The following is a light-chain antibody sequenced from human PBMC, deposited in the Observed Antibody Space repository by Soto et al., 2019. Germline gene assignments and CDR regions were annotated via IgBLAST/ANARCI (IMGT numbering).Light chain of an antibody. Sequence: EIVLTQSPATLSLSPGERATLSCRASQSVSSLLAWCQQKPGQAPRLLIYDASSRATGIPTRFSGSGSGTDFALTSSSLEPEDFAVYYCQQRSNWPLTFGGGTKVEIK. CDR2: DAS. J-gene: IGKJ4*01. V-gene: IGKV3-11*01. CDR3: QQRSNWPLT. CDR1: QSVSSL.